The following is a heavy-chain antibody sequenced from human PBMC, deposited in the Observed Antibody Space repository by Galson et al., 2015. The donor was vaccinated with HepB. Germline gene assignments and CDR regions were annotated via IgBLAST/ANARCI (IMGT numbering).Heavy chain of an antibody. D-gene: IGHD5-24*01. Sequence: SLRLSCAVFEFTFSGHAMHWVCQAPGKGLEWVAVIWYDGSDKYYAGSVKGRFTISRDNSKNTLYLQMNSLRAEDTAVYYCATDRERDGNNAGFDYWGQGTLVIVSS. CDR2: IWYDGSDK. V-gene: IGHV3-33*08. CDR3: ATDRERDGNNAGFDY. CDR1: EFTFSGHA. J-gene: IGHJ4*02.